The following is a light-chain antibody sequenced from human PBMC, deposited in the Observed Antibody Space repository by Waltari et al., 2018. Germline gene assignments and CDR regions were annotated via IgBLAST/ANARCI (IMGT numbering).Light chain of an antibody. V-gene: IGLV2-8*01. J-gene: IGLJ1*01. Sequence: QSALTQPPSASGSPGQSVTISCTGTSSDVGAYNFVSWYQQHPGKAPKLMIYDVSKRPSGVPDRFSGSKSGNPASLTVSGLQAGDEADYYCISYAGSNNVFGTGTKVTVL. CDR3: ISYAGSNNV. CDR2: DVS. CDR1: SSDVGAYNF.